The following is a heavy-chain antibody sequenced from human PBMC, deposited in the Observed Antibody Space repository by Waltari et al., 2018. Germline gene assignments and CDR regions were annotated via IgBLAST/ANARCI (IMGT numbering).Heavy chain of an antibody. CDR2: INLGGDT. CDR1: GFTFSSYA. V-gene: IGHV3-23*01. CDR3: ARGGVYGSGNNWFDL. D-gene: IGHD3-10*01. J-gene: IGHJ5*02. Sequence: EVQLLESGGGLVQPGGSLRLSCAASGFTFSSYAMSWVRQAPGKGLEWVSVINLGGDTYYGDSVKGRFTISRDNSKNTLDLQVNSLRSDDTAVYFCARGGVYGSGNNWFDLWGQGTQVTVSS.